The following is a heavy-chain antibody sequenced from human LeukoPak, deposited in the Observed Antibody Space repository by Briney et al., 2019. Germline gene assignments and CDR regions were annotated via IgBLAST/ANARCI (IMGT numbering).Heavy chain of an antibody. CDR3: ASPSSGQSFDI. Sequence: PGGSLRLSCAASGFTVSNKYMNWVRQAPGKGLEWVSIIYNDGSTYYADSVKGRFTISRDNSKNTPYLQMNSLRAEDTAVYYCASPSSGQSFDIWGQGTMVTVSS. V-gene: IGHV3-53*01. CDR1: GFTVSNKY. D-gene: IGHD3-22*01. J-gene: IGHJ3*02. CDR2: IYNDGST.